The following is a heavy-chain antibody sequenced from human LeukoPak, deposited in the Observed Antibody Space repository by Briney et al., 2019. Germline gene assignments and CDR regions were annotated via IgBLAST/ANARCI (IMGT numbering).Heavy chain of an antibody. CDR3: ARDTCDGVSYYNWFDP. CDR2: INPNRGGT. D-gene: IGHD4-17*01. Sequence: GASVKVSCKASGYSFTDYYIHWARQAPGQGLEWMGWINPNRGGTSYAQKFQGRVTMTRDTSITTAYMELSSLRSDDTAMYYCARDTCDGVSYYNWFDPWGQGTLVTVSS. V-gene: IGHV1-2*02. J-gene: IGHJ5*02. CDR1: GYSFTDYY.